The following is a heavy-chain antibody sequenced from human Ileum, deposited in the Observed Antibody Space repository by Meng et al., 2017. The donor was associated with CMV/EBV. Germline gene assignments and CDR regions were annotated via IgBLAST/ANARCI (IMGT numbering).Heavy chain of an antibody. CDR2: INHSGST. CDR1: SFSGYY. J-gene: IGHJ5*02. Sequence: SFSGYYWSWIRQPPWKGLEWIGEINHSGSTNYNPSLKSRVTISVDTSKNQFSLKLSSVTAADTAVYYCARVTRDYDFWSGYSLFDPWGQGTLVTVSS. V-gene: IGHV4-34*01. D-gene: IGHD3-3*01. CDR3: ARVTRDYDFWSGYSLFDP.